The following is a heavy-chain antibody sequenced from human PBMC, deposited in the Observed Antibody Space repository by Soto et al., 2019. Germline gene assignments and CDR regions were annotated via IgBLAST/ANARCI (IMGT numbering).Heavy chain of an antibody. CDR2: IYPSDSDT. Sequence: GESLKISCKGSGYNFAGYWIAWVRQMPGKGLELMGIIYPSDSDTRYRPSFQGQVTISAXXXXXSXYXQXXXLRAXDTAMYYCARGGVSTRTFDYWGQGTPVTVSS. J-gene: IGHJ4*02. D-gene: IGHD3-3*01. CDR3: ARGGVSTRTFDY. V-gene: IGHV5-51*01. CDR1: GYNFAGYW.